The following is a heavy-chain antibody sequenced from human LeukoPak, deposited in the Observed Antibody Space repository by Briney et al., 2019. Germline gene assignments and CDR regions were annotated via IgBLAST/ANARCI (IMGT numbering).Heavy chain of an antibody. Sequence: GGSLRLSCAASGFTFSSYAMSWVRQAPGKGLEWVSAISGSGGSTYYADSVKGRFTISRDNSRNTLYVQMNSLRAEDTAVYYCARGWVTTGNMPRSDYWGQGTLVTVSS. CDR2: ISGSGGST. V-gene: IGHV3-23*01. CDR1: GFTFSSYA. CDR3: ARGWVTTGNMPRSDY. J-gene: IGHJ4*02. D-gene: IGHD4-17*01.